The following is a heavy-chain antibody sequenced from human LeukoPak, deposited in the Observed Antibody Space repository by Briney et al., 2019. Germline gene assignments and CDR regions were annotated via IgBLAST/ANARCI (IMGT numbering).Heavy chain of an antibody. D-gene: IGHD3-16*01. V-gene: IGHV4-39*07. CDR3: TRGAGWLIDY. Sequence: SETLSLTCTVSGGSISSSSYYWGWIRQPPGKGLEWIGSIYYSGSTYYNPSLKSRVTISADTSKNHFSLKLNSVTTADTAVYYCTRGAGWLIDYRGQGILVTVSS. J-gene: IGHJ4*02. CDR1: GGSISSSSYY. CDR2: IYYSGST.